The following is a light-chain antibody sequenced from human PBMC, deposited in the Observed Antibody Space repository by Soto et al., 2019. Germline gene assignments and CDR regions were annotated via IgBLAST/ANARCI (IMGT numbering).Light chain of an antibody. V-gene: IGLV2-14*03. CDR2: DVN. CDR3: SVYTRGSTV. CDR1: SSDVGGSDF. Sequence: QSALTQPASVSGSPGQSITISCTGTSSDVGGSDFVSWYQQHPGKAPKLMIYDVNNRPSGVSSRFSGSKSGNTASLTISGIQAQNDAEYYCSVYTRGSTVFGTGTKLTVL. J-gene: IGLJ1*01.